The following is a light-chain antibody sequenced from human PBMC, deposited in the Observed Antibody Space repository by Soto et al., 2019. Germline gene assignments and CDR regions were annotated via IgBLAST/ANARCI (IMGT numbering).Light chain of an antibody. CDR2: KAS. V-gene: IGKV1-5*03. CDR3: QQYNSDST. Sequence: IQMTQSPSTLSASVGDRVTTTCRASQSISIWLAWYQQKPGKAPKLLIYKASSLESEVPSRFSGSGSVTEFTLTINSLQPDDSATYYCQQYNSDSTFGQGTKVEMK. CDR1: QSISIW. J-gene: IGKJ1*01.